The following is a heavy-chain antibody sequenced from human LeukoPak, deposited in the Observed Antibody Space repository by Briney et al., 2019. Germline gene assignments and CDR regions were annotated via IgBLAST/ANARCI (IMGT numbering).Heavy chain of an antibody. CDR3: TTALTVAFDI. Sequence: GGSLRLSCAASGFTFSNAWMSWVRQAPGKGLEWVGRIKSKTGGGTTDYAAPVKGRFTISRDDSKNTLYLQMNSLKIEDTAVYYCTTALTVAFDIWGQGTMVTVSS. CDR1: GFTFSNAW. V-gene: IGHV3-15*01. D-gene: IGHD4-17*01. J-gene: IGHJ3*02. CDR2: IKSKTGGGTT.